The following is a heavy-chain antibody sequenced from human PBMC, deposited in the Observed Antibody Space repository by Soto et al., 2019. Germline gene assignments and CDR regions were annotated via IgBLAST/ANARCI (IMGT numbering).Heavy chain of an antibody. D-gene: IGHD5-12*01. CDR2: ISGSGGST. J-gene: IGHJ4*02. V-gene: IGHV3-23*01. Sequence: GGSLRLSCAASGFTFSSYAMSWVRQAPGKGLKWVSAISGSGGSTYYADSVKGRFTISRDNSKNTLYLQMNSLRAEDTAVYYCAKDRSFGGXXXXXXDYWGQGTLVTVXS. CDR1: GFTFSSYA. CDR3: AKDRSFGGXXXXXXDY.